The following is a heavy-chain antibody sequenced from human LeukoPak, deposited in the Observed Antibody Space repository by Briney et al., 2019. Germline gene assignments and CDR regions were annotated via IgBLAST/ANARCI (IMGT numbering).Heavy chain of an antibody. Sequence: GGSLRLSCATSGFTFSTYNMNWVRQAPGKGLEWVSYISSSSRTIYYADSVKGRFTISRDNSKNTLYLQMNSLRPEDTAVYYCAKDEDGWTTWGQGILVTVSS. CDR3: AKDEDGWTT. CDR1: GFTFSTYN. V-gene: IGHV3-48*01. D-gene: IGHD3/OR15-3a*01. CDR2: ISSSSRTI. J-gene: IGHJ5*02.